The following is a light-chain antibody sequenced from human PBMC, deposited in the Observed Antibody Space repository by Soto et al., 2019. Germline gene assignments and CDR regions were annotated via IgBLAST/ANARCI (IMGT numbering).Light chain of an antibody. CDR1: QNIDSW. Sequence: DIRMTQSPSTLSASVGDRVTITCRASQNIDSWLAWYQQKPGKAPKIMIYGATSLESGVPSRFSGSGSGTDFTLSINSLQPEDFATYYCQQAYSFPITFGQGTRL. J-gene: IGKJ5*01. CDR3: QQAYSFPIT. V-gene: IGKV1-5*01. CDR2: GAT.